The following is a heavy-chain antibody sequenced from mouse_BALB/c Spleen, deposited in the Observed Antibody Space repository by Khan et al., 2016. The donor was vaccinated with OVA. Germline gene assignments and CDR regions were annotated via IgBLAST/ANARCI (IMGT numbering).Heavy chain of an antibody. CDR3: ARSATDYYTMDY. V-gene: IGHV1S136*01. CDR1: GYTFIDYV. J-gene: IGHJ4*01. Sequence: EVKLLESGPELVKPGASVKMSCKTSGYTFIDYVMHWVKQKPGQGLEWIGYIYPYNDDTESTEKFKGKAPLTLDKSSTTAYMDLSSLTSADSAVYYCARSATDYYTMDYWGQGTSVTVSP. D-gene: IGHD1-1*01. CDR2: IYPYNDDT.